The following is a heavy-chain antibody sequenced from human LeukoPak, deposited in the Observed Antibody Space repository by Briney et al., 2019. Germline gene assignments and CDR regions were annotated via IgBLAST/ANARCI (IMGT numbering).Heavy chain of an antibody. V-gene: IGHV4-34*01. J-gene: IGHJ4*02. Sequence: KPSETLSLTCAVYGGSFSGYYWSWIRQPPGKGLEWIGEINHSGSTNYNPSLKSRVTISVDTSKNQFSLKLSSVTAADTAVYYCARRRVFGGYYLGTVFDYWGQGTLVTVSS. D-gene: IGHD3-22*01. CDR1: GGSFSGYY. CDR3: ARRRVFGGYYLGTVFDY. CDR2: INHSGST.